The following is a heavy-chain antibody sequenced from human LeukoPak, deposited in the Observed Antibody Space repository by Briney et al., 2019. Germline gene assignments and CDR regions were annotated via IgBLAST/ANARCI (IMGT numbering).Heavy chain of an antibody. CDR1: GYTFTSYG. D-gene: IGHD4-11*01. CDR3: ARVGFSKYHYYMDV. CDR2: ISAYNGYT. J-gene: IGHJ6*03. V-gene: IGHV1-18*01. Sequence: ASVKVSCKASGYTFTSYGISWVRQAPGQGLEWMGWISAYNGYTDYAQRLQGRVTVTRDTSASTAYVELRSLRSDDTAVYYCARVGFSKYHYYMDVWGKGTKVTVSS.